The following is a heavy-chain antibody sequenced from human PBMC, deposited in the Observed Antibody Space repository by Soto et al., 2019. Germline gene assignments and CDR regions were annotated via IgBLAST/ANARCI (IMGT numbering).Heavy chain of an antibody. D-gene: IGHD3-16*01. V-gene: IGHV4-30-2*01. CDR2: IYHSGRT. Sequence: QLQLQESGSGLVKPSQTLSLTCAVSGGSISSGGYSWSWIRQPPGKGLEWIGHIYHSGRTYYNPSRKSRVAIAVDRSKNQFSLKLSSVTAAATAVYYCASGERLRLNWFDPWGQGTLVTVSS. CDR3: ASGERLRLNWFDP. J-gene: IGHJ5*02. CDR1: GGSISSGGYS.